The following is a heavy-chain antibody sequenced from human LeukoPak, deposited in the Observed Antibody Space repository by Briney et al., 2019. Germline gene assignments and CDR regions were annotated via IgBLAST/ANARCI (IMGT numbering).Heavy chain of an antibody. J-gene: IGHJ4*02. D-gene: IGHD3-16*02. CDR3: ARGLYDYVWGSYHRQPMYYFDY. CDR2: INPNSGGT. Sequence: ASVKVSCKASGYTFTGYYMHWVRQAPGQGLEWMGWINPNSGGTNYAQKFQGRVTITRNTSISTAYMELSSLRSEDTAVYYCARGLYDYVWGSYHRQPMYYFDYWGQGTLVTVSS. V-gene: IGHV1-2*02. CDR1: GYTFTGYY.